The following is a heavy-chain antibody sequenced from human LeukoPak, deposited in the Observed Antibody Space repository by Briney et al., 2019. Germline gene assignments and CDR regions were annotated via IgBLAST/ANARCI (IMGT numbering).Heavy chain of an antibody. CDR1: GFTVSSNY. CDR2: IYSGGST. J-gene: IGHJ4*02. D-gene: IGHD3-16*01. Sequence: PGGSLRLSCAASGFTVSSNYMSWVRQAPGKGLEWVSVIYSGGSTYYAGSVKGRFTISRDNSKNTLYLQMNSLRAEDTAVYYCAREGVRGGRPHDYWGQGTLVTVSS. CDR3: AREGVRGGRPHDY. V-gene: IGHV3-66*01.